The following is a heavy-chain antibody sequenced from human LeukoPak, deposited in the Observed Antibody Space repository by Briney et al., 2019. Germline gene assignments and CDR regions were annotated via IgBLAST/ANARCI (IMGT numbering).Heavy chain of an antibody. D-gene: IGHD5-24*01. V-gene: IGHV1-2*02. CDR1: GYTFTSYA. J-gene: IGHJ4*02. CDR3: ARDRYGDGFAHLDY. Sequence: EASVKVSCKASGYTFTSYAIHWVRQAPGQGLEWMGWITPSGGTNYPQKFQGRVAITWDTSITKAYMDLSRLTSDDTAVYYCARDRYGDGFAHLDYWGQGALVTVSS. CDR2: ITPSGGT.